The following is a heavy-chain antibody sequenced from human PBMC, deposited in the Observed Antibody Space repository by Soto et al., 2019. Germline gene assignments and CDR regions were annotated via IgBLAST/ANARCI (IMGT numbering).Heavy chain of an antibody. CDR3: ARVDSSSWYAGYYFDY. J-gene: IGHJ4*02. CDR2: INAGNGNT. V-gene: IGHV1-3*01. CDR1: GYTFTSYA. D-gene: IGHD6-13*01. Sequence: GASVKVSCKASGYTFTSYAMHWVLQAPGQRLEWMGWINAGNGNTKYSQKFQGRVTITRDTSASTAYMELSSLRSEDTAVYYCARVDSSSWYAGYYFDYWGQGTLVTVSS.